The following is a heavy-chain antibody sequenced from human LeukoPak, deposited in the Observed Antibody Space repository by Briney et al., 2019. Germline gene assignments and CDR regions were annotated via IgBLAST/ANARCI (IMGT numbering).Heavy chain of an antibody. Sequence: SETLSLTCSVSGGSIRSSFYWGWIRQPPGKGLEWIASISGSISYSDTYYNPSLKSRVTISVDSSKNQFSLKLSSVTAADTAVYYCARGGNYWPQWWFDPWGRGTLVSVSS. V-gene: IGHV4-39*07. CDR1: GGSIRSSFY. D-gene: IGHD1-26*01. J-gene: IGHJ5*02. CDR3: ARGGNYWPQWWFDP. CDR2: ISGSISYSDT.